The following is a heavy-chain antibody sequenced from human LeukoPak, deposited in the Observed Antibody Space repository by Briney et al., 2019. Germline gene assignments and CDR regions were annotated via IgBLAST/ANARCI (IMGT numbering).Heavy chain of an antibody. Sequence: GGSLRLSCAASGFTLTSYEMNWVRQAPGKGLEWVSYISSSGSTVYYAGSARGRFTISRDNAKNSLYLQMNSLRAEDTAVYYCARVRYDSGFFLLDHWGQGTLVTVSS. CDR1: GFTLTSYE. CDR3: ARVRYDSGFFLLDH. J-gene: IGHJ4*02. V-gene: IGHV3-48*03. D-gene: IGHD3-22*01. CDR2: ISSSGSTV.